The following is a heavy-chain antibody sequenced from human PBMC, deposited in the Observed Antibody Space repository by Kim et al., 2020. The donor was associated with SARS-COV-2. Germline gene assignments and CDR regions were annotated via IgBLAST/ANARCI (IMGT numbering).Heavy chain of an antibody. J-gene: IGHJ6*02. V-gene: IGHV3-7*01. CDR1: GFTFRTYW. CDR3: ARIRVTAPYYGMDV. Sequence: GGSLRLSCGGFGFTFRTYWMAWVRQAPGKGLEWVANIKEYESEKYYVASVEGRFTISRDNAKNSLYLQMDSLRVEDTAVYYCARIRVTAPYYGMDVWGQGTTVTVSS. D-gene: IGHD2-21*02. CDR2: IKEYESEK.